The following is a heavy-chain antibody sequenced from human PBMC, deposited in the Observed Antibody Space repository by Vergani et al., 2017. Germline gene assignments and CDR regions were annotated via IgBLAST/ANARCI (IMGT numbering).Heavy chain of an antibody. CDR3: AGDFRYYYDSSGQGDAFDI. Sequence: QVQLVQSGAEVKKPGSSVKVSCKASGGTFSSYAISWVRQAPGQGLEWMGGIIPIFGTANYAQKFQGRVTITADESTSTAYMELSSLRSEDTAVYYCAGDFRYYYDSSGQGDAFDIWGQGTMVTVSS. D-gene: IGHD3-22*01. J-gene: IGHJ3*02. CDR1: GGTFSSYA. CDR2: IIPIFGTA. V-gene: IGHV1-69*01.